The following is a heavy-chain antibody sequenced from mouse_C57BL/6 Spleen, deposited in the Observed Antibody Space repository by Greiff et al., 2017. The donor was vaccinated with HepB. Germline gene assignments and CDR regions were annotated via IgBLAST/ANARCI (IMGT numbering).Heavy chain of an antibody. CDR3: ARNDYDEGYFDV. V-gene: IGHV2-2*01. CDR1: GFSLTSYG. Sequence: QVQLKQSGPGLVQPSQSLSITCTVSGFSLTSYGVHWVRQSPGKGLEWLGVIWSGGSTDYNAAFISRLSISKDNSKSQVFFKMNSLQADDTAIYYCARNDYDEGYFDVWGTRTTVTVSS. D-gene: IGHD2-4*01. CDR2: IWSGGST. J-gene: IGHJ1*03.